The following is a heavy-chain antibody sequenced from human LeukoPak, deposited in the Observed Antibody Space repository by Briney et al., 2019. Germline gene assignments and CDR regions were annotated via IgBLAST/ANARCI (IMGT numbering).Heavy chain of an antibody. J-gene: IGHJ6*03. Sequence: GGSLRLSCAASRFTFSNYAMHWVRQAPGKGLEWVALISYDGTNKYYADSVKGRFTISRDNSKNTLYLQMNSLTAEDTALYYCARASCWNCYYMDVWGKGTTVTVSS. V-gene: IGHV3-30*04. CDR1: RFTFSNYA. CDR2: ISYDGTNK. D-gene: IGHD1-1*01. CDR3: ARASCWNCYYMDV.